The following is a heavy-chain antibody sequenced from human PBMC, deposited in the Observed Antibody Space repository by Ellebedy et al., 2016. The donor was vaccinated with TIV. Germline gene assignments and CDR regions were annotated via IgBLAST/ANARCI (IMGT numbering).Heavy chain of an antibody. V-gene: IGHV2-70*04. Sequence: SGPTLVKPTQTLTLTCTLSGLSVSDNGVRVSWIRQPPGKALDWLARIDWDDDTFYSTSLKTRLTISKDTSKNQVVLTMTVMDPVDTATYYCARISRDAFDIWGQGIMVTVSS. CDR2: IDWDDDT. CDR3: ARISRDAFDI. J-gene: IGHJ3*02. CDR1: GLSVSDNGVR.